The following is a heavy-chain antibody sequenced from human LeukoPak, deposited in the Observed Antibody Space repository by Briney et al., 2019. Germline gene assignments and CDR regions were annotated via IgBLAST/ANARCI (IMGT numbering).Heavy chain of an antibody. Sequence: GGSLRLSCAASGFTFSDYYMDWVRQPPGKRLEWVGRIRIRSKGYTTDYGASVKGRFTVSRDDSKNSVYLQMNSLQTEDTALYYCVRGFLWSYDYWGQGTLVTVSS. J-gene: IGHJ4*02. D-gene: IGHD1-26*01. CDR1: GFTFSDYY. CDR2: IRIRSKGYTT. CDR3: VRGFLWSYDY. V-gene: IGHV3-72*01.